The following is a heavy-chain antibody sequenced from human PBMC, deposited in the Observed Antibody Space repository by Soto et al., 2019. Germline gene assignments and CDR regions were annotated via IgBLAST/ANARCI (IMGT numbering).Heavy chain of an antibody. V-gene: IGHV2-5*02. D-gene: IGHD1-26*01. CDR1: GFSLSTSGVG. CDR3: AQKGDGSRGLKY. Sequence: QITLKESGPTLVKPTQTLTLTCTFSGFSLSTSGVGVGWIRQPPGKALEWLALIYWDDDKRYRPSLKSRLTITKDTSRNQVVLTMTNMDPVDTATYYCAQKGDGSRGLKYWGQGTLVTVSS. J-gene: IGHJ4*02. CDR2: IYWDDDK.